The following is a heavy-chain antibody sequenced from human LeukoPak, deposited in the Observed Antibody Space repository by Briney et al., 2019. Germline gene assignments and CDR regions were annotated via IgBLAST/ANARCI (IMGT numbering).Heavy chain of an antibody. CDR3: ARGIPPVERATIDS. D-gene: IGHD5-24*01. Sequence: ASVKVSCKSSGYSFITYAIHWVRQAPGQRLEWMGWINAGNGNTKYSQKFQGRVTITRDKSASTAYMELSSLRSEDTAVYYCARGIPPVERATIDSWGQGTLVTVSS. CDR2: INAGNGNT. J-gene: IGHJ4*02. V-gene: IGHV1-3*01. CDR1: GYSFITYA.